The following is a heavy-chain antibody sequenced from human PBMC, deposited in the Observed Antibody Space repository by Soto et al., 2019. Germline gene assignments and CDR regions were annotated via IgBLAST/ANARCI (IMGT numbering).Heavy chain of an antibody. Sequence: ASVTVSCQASGYTFTIYGISLVRQAPGQGLEWMGWISAYNGNTNYAQKLQGRVTMTTDTSTSTAYMELRSLRSDDTAVYYCARHDSSGYYYYFDYWGQGTLVTVSS. CDR3: ARHDSSGYYYYFDY. J-gene: IGHJ4*02. V-gene: IGHV1-18*01. CDR2: ISAYNGNT. CDR1: GYTFTIYG. D-gene: IGHD3-22*01.